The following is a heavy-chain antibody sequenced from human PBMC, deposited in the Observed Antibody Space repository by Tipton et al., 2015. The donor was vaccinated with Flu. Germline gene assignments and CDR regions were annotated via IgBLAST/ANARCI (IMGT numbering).Heavy chain of an antibody. CDR2: IGNDGDNK. CDR3: AKDNYGDYRRGMDV. V-gene: IGHV3-30*02. Sequence: SLRLSCVASGFTFSRYGMHWVRQAPGKGLEWVSSIGNDGDNKYYADSVRGRFTISRDNSKNTVSLQMSSLRAEDTAVYYCAKDNYGDYRRGMDVWGQGTTVTVSS. CDR1: GFTFSRYG. D-gene: IGHD4-17*01. J-gene: IGHJ6*02.